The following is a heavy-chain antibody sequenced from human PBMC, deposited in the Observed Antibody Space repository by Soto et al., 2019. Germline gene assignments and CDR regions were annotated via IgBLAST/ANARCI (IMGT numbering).Heavy chain of an antibody. V-gene: IGHV1-2*04. CDR3: ARESGGDTANLDYCCFYMDI. D-gene: IGHD2-21*01. Sequence: ASVKFSCKSSGYTFSDYYIHWMRQAPGQGLEWMGWINPNSGGTKYAHKFQGWVTMTRDTSIKTAYMELSRLTSDDTAVYYCARESGGDTANLDYCCFYMDILGKGTTVTV. CDR2: INPNSGGT. J-gene: IGHJ6*03. CDR1: GYTFSDYY.